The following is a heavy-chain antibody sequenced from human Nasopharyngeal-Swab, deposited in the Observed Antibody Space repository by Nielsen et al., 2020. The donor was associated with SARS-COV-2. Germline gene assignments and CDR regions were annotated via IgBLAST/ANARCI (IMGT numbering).Heavy chain of an antibody. CDR2: ISGSGGST. CDR1: GFTFSSYA. J-gene: IGHJ4*02. D-gene: IGHD1-26*01. V-gene: IGHV3-23*01. CDR3: AKDVMSYSGSYFTDY. Sequence: GGSLRLPFAASGFTFSSYAMSWVRQAPGKGLEWVSAISGSGGSTYYADSVKGRFTISRDNSKNTLYLQMNSLRAEDTAVYYCAKDVMSYSGSYFTDYWGQGTLVNVSS.